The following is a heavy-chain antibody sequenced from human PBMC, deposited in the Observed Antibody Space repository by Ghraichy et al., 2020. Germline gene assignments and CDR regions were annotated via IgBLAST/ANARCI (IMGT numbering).Heavy chain of an antibody. V-gene: IGHV4-39*02. CDR3: AREYCSAGSCFSGN. J-gene: IGHJ4*02. D-gene: IGHD2-15*01. Sequence: SPTLSLTCTVSGGSIISSSHYWGWIRQPPGKGLEWIGNIYYSGSTYYNPSLQSRVAISIDTSKNQFSLKLSSVTATDTAMYYCAREYCSAGSCFSGNWGQGALVTVSS. CDR1: GGSIISSSHY. CDR2: IYYSGST.